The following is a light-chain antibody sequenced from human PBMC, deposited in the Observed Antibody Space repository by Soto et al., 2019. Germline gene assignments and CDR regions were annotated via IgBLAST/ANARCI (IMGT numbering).Light chain of an antibody. CDR3: SSSRSSSSLGGV. J-gene: IGLJ1*01. CDR2: DVS. Sequence: QSVLTQPASVSGSPGQSITISCTGTSSDVGGYNYVSWYQQHPGKAPKLMIYDVSNRPSGVSNRFSGSKSGNTASLTISGFQAEDEADYYCSSSRSSSSLGGVFGTGPRSPS. V-gene: IGLV2-14*01. CDR1: SSDVGGYNY.